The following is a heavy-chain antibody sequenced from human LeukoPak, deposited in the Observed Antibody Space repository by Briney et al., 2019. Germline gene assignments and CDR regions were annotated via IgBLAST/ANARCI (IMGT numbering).Heavy chain of an antibody. CDR1: GYTLTELS. J-gene: IGHJ4*02. V-gene: IGHV1-24*01. CDR3: ATRTWYYFDS. Sequence: ASVKVSCKVSGYTLTELSMHWVRQAPGKGLEWMGGFYPEDGETIYAQKFQGRVTMTEDTSTDPAYMALSSLRSEDTAVYYCATRTWYYFDSWGQGTLVTVSS. CDR2: FYPEDGET. D-gene: IGHD1-14*01.